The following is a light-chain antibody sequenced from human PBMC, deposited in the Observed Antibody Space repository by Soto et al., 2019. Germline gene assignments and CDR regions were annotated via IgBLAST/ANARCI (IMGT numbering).Light chain of an antibody. CDR3: QQYNTWLWT. J-gene: IGKJ1*01. Sequence: EVVMTQSPATLSVSPGERVTLSCRASQSINDHLAWYQQKPDKATRLLIHGASTRATGIPARFSGSGFGTEFSLTISSLESEDFAIYYCQQYNTWLWTFGQGTKVEI. V-gene: IGKV3-15*01. CDR1: QSINDH. CDR2: GAS.